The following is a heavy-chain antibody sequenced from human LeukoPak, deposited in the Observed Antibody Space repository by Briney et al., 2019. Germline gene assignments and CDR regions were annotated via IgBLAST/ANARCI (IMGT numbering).Heavy chain of an antibody. Sequence: GGSLRLSCAASGFTFDSNSMSWVRQAPGKGLEWVANIKQDGSEKYYVDSVKGRFTISRDNAKNSLYLQMSSLRAEDTAVYYCAKNWGSLDYWGQGTLVTVSS. CDR1: GFTFDSNS. V-gene: IGHV3-7*01. CDR3: AKNWGSLDY. CDR2: IKQDGSEK. D-gene: IGHD7-27*01. J-gene: IGHJ4*02.